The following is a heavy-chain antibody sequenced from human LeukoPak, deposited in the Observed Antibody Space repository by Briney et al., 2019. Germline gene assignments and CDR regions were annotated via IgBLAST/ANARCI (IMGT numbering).Heavy chain of an antibody. V-gene: IGHV4-4*07. CDR3: ARGLLYCSGGSCYYGFDY. Sequence: SETLSLTCTVSGGSITSYYWSWIRQPAGKGLEWIGRIYTSGSTNYNPSLKSRVTISVDTSKNQFSLKLSSVTAADTAVYYCARGLLYCSGGSCYYGFDYWGQGTLVTVSS. D-gene: IGHD2-15*01. CDR2: IYTSGST. CDR1: GGSITSYY. J-gene: IGHJ4*02.